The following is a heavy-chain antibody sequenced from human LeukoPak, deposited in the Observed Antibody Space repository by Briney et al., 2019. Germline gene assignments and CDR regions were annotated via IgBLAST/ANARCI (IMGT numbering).Heavy chain of an antibody. V-gene: IGHV3-64D*06. Sequence: GGSLRLSCSASGFTFSSYTIHWVRQAPGKGLEYVSAISSFGGGTYYADSVKGRLTISRDNSKNTLYLQMSSLRAEDTAVYYCVRPMTTVTFDAFDIWGQGTMVTVSS. CDR1: GFTFSSYT. CDR3: VRPMTTVTFDAFDI. CDR2: ISSFGGGT. J-gene: IGHJ3*02. D-gene: IGHD4-17*01.